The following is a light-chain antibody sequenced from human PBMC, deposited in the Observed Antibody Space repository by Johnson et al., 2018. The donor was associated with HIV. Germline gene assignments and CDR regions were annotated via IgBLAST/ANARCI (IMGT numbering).Light chain of an antibody. Sequence: QSVLTQPPSVSAAPGQKVTVSCSGSSSNIGNNYVSWYQQLPGTAPKLLIYYNNKRPSGIPDRFSGSKSGTSATLGITGLQTGDEADYYCGTWDSSLSAPSVFGTGTKITVL. V-gene: IGLV1-51*01. J-gene: IGLJ1*01. CDR2: YNN. CDR3: GTWDSSLSAPSV. CDR1: SSNIGNNY.